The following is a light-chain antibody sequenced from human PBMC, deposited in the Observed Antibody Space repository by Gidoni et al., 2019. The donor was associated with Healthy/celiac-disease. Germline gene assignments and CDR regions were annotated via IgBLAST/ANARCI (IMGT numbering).Light chain of an antibody. CDR1: QRVSSSY. CDR2: GAS. V-gene: IGKV3-20*01. J-gene: IGKJ1*01. Sequence: EIVLTQSPGTLSLSPGERDTLSCRASQRVSSSYLAWYQQKHGQAPRLLIYGASSRATGIPDRFSGSGSGTDFTLTISSLQPEDFAVYYCQQYGSSPRTFGQGTKVEIK. CDR3: QQYGSSPRT.